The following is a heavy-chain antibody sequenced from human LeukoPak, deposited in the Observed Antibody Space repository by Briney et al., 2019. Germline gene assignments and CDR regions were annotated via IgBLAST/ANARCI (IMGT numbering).Heavy chain of an antibody. V-gene: IGHV3-33*01. CDR3: ARDGDDILTGFYDY. Sequence: GGSLRLSCAASGSTFDSYGMHWVRQAPGKGLEWVAVIWYDSSNIYYGDSVKGRFTISRDNSKNTLFLQMNSLRAEDTAVYYCARDGDDILTGFYDYWGQGTLVTVSS. CDR1: GSTFDSYG. D-gene: IGHD3-9*01. J-gene: IGHJ4*02. CDR2: IWYDSSNI.